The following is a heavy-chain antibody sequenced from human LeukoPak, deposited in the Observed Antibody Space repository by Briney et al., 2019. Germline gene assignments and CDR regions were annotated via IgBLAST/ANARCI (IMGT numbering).Heavy chain of an antibody. D-gene: IGHD3-22*01. CDR2: IYYSGST. CDR1: GGSISSSSYY. CDR3: ARRWYYYDSSGYPEEYYFDY. J-gene: IGHJ4*02. Sequence: SETLSLTCTVSGGSISSSSYYWGWIRQLPGKGLEWIGSIYYSGSTYYNPSLKSRVTISVDTPKNQFSLKLSSVTAADTAVYYCARRWYYYDSSGYPEEYYFDYWGQGTLVTVSS. V-gene: IGHV4-39*01.